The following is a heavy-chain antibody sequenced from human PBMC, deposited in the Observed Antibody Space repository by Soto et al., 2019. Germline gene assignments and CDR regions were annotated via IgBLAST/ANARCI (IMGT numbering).Heavy chain of an antibody. CDR2: ISSSSSYI. D-gene: IGHD4-17*01. CDR1: GFTFSSYS. J-gene: IGHJ4*02. V-gene: IGHV3-21*01. CDR3: VISRRRTTVTTGIDY. Sequence: EVQLVESGGGLVKPGGSLRLSCAASGFTFSSYSMNWVRQAPGKGLEWVSSISSSSSYIYYADSVKGRFTISRDNAKNSLYLQMNSLRAEDTAVYYCVISRRRTTVTTGIDYWGQGTLVTVSS.